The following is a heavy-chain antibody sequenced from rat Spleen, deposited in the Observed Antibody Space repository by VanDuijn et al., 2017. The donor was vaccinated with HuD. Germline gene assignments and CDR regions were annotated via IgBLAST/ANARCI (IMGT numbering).Heavy chain of an antibody. V-gene: IGHV5-22*01. CDR3: TSSAGH. D-gene: IGHD3-2*01. CDR1: GFTFSDYY. CDR2: ISYEGSST. J-gene: IGHJ2*01. Sequence: EVQLVESGGGLVQPGSPLKLSCAASGFTFSDYYMAWVRQAPKKGLEWVASISYEGSSTYYGDSVKDRFTISRDNTKNTLYLQMNSLRSEDTATYYCTSSAGHWGQGVMVTVSS.